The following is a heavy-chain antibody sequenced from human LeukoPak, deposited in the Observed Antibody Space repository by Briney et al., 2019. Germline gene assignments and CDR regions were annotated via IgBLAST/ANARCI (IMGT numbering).Heavy chain of an antibody. D-gene: IGHD3-10*01. CDR2: ISAYNGNT. V-gene: IGHV1-18*01. CDR1: GYTFTSYG. CDR3: AREESRETYYYGSGSYPDY. Sequence: ASVKVSCKASGYTFTSYGISWVRQAPGQGLEWMGWISAYNGNTNYAQKLQGRVTMTTDTSTSTAYMELRSLRSDDTAVYYCAREESRETYYYGSGSYPDYWGQGTLVTVSS. J-gene: IGHJ4*02.